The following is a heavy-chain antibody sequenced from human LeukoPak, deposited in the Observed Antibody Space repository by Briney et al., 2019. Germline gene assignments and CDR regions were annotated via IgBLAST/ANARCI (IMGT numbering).Heavy chain of an antibody. CDR3: ARNAFRGQAGTNWFDP. J-gene: IGHJ5*02. Sequence: PSETLSLTCTVSGGSISSGSYYWSWIRQPAGKGLEWIGRIYTSGSTNYNPSLKSRVTISVDTSKNQFSLKLSSVTAADTAVYYCARNAFRGQAGTNWFDPWGQGTLVTVSS. D-gene: IGHD3-10*01. CDR2: IYTSGST. CDR1: GGSISSGSYY. V-gene: IGHV4-61*02.